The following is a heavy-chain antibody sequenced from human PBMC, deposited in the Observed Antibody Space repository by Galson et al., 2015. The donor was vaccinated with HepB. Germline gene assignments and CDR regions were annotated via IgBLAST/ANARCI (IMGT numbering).Heavy chain of an antibody. CDR1: GGTFSSYA. CDR3: ARTHVVPAAMEGIYYYYYMDV. CDR2: IIPIFGTA. D-gene: IGHD2-2*01. J-gene: IGHJ6*03. Sequence: SVKVSCKASGGTFSSYAISWVRQAPGQGLEWMGGIIPIFGTANYAQKFQGRVTITADESTSTAYMELSSLRSEDTAVYYCARTHVVPAAMEGIYYYYYMDVWGKGTTVTVSS. V-gene: IGHV1-69*13.